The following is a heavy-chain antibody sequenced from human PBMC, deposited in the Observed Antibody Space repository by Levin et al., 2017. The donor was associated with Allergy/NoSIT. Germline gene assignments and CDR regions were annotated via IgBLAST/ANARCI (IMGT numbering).Heavy chain of an antibody. CDR1: GFTFDSYA. Sequence: PGESLKISCAASGFTFDSYAMNWVRQAPGKGLEWVSAISYSGGNTYYADSVKGRLTISRDNSKNTLYLQMNSLRAEDTAVYYCAKARGYSYDYAMDVWGQGTTVTVSS. CDR3: AKARGYSYDYAMDV. D-gene: IGHD5-18*01. V-gene: IGHV3-23*01. J-gene: IGHJ6*02. CDR2: ISYSGGNT.